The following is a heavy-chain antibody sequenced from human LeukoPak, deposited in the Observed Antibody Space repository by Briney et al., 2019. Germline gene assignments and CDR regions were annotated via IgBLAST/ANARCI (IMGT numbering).Heavy chain of an antibody. CDR2: IYYSGST. CDR1: GGSISSKC. D-gene: IGHD5-18*01. Sequence: HSETLSLPCTLFGGSISSKCWTWIRLPPGKGLEWIGNIYYSGSTNYNPSLKSRVIISADTSKKWFSLKMSSVTAADTAVYYCARYLRLQLWLVWHYPWGQRILVTVSS. J-gene: IGHJ5*02. V-gene: IGHV4-59*01. CDR3: ARYLRLQLWLVWHYP.